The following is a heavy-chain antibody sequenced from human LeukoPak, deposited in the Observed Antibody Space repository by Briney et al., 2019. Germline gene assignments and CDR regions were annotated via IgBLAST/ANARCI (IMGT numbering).Heavy chain of an antibody. V-gene: IGHV4-34*01. CDR3: ARGLVGYCSSTSCYAPLYFDY. D-gene: IGHD2-2*01. Sequence: SETLSLTCAVYGGSFSGYYWSWIRQPPGKGLEWIGEINHSGSTNYNPSLRSRVTISVDTSKNQFSLKLSSVTAADTTVYYCARGLVGYCSSTSCYAPLYFDYWGQGTLDTVSS. J-gene: IGHJ4*02. CDR1: GGSFSGYY. CDR2: INHSGST.